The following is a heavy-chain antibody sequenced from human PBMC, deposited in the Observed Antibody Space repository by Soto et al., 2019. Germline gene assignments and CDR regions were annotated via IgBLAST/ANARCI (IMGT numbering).Heavy chain of an antibody. J-gene: IGHJ4*02. CDR1: GYTFTSYY. V-gene: IGHV1-46*01. CDR3: ARDLGGSYRLCDY. Sequence: QVQLVQSGAEVKKPGASVKVSCKASGYTFTSYYMHWVRQAPGQGLEWMGIINPSGGSTSYAQKFHRGVTMTRDTSTSTVYMELSSLRSEDTAVYDCARDLGGSYRLCDYWGQGTLVTVSS. D-gene: IGHD1-26*01. CDR2: INPSGGST.